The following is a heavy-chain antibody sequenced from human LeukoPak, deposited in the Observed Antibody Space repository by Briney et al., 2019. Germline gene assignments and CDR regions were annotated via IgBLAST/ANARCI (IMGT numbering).Heavy chain of an antibody. CDR1: GFTFSSYG. CDR2: ISSSGSTI. J-gene: IGHJ4*01. V-gene: IGHV3-48*03. CDR3: ARKTYYYGSGSYYPFDY. Sequence: QTGGSLRLSCAASGFTFSSYGMNWVRQAPGKGLEWLSYISSSGSTIYFADSVKGRFTISRDNAKNSLYLQMDSLRAEDTAVYYCARKTYYYGSGSYYPFDYWGQEPWSPSPQ. D-gene: IGHD3-10*01.